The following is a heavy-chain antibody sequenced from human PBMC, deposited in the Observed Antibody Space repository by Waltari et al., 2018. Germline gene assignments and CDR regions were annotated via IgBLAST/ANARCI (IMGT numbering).Heavy chain of an antibody. J-gene: IGHJ5*02. CDR2: IYYSGST. CDR3: APEDGAATPGGWFDP. V-gene: IGHV4-39*07. Sequence: QLQLQESGPGLVKPSETLSLTCTVSGGSISSSSYYWGWIRQPPGKGLEWIGSIYYSGSTYYNTSLKSRVTISVDTSKNQFSLKLSSVTAADTAVYYCAPEDGAATPGGWFDPWGQGTLVTVSS. CDR1: GGSISSSSYY. D-gene: IGHD2-15*01.